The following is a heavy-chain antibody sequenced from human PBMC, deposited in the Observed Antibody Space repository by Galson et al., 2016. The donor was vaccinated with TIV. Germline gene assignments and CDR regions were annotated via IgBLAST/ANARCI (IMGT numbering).Heavy chain of an antibody. Sequence: QSGAEVKKPGESLKISCKGSGYKFNSFWIAWVRQMPGKGLEWMGIIYPADSDIRYSPYFQGQVTIPVDKPISTAYLQLNSLKASDTAIYSCARHYKILSYAPGDGFAVWGQGTLVTVSS. J-gene: IGHJ3*01. V-gene: IGHV5-51*01. CDR1: GYKFNSFW. CDR2: IYPADSDI. D-gene: IGHD3-9*01. CDR3: ARHYKILSYAPGDGFAV.